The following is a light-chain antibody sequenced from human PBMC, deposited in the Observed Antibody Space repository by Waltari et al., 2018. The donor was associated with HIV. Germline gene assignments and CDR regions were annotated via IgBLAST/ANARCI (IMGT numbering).Light chain of an antibody. CDR3: CSYGGSYTWV. Sequence: QSALSQPHSVSGSPGQSVTISCNGSRRDIGGYDHVSWYQLHSGKAPRVIIFDVDKRPAGVPDRIIGSKSCNTASLSISGLQTDDEAEYFCCSYGGSYTWVFGGGTKLTV. CDR2: DVD. V-gene: IGLV2-11*01. J-gene: IGLJ3*02. CDR1: RRDIGGYDH.